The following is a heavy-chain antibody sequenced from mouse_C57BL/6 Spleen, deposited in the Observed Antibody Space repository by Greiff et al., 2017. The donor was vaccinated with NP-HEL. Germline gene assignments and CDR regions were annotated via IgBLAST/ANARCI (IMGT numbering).Heavy chain of an antibody. J-gene: IGHJ2*01. CDR1: GYTFTSYW. Sequence: QVQLQQPGTELVKPGASVKLSCKASGYTFTSYWMHWVKQRPGQGLEWIGIINPSNGGTNYNEKFKSKATLTVDKSSSTAYMQLNGLTSEDSAIYYCAREEITTVVADYWGQGTTLTVAS. V-gene: IGHV1-53*01. CDR3: AREEITTVVADY. D-gene: IGHD1-1*01. CDR2: INPSNGGT.